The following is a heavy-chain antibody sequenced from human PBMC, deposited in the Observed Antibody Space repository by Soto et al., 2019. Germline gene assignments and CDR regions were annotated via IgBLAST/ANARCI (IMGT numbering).Heavy chain of an antibody. CDR2: MNPNSGTT. CDR1: GYTFTSYD. V-gene: IGHV1-8*01. J-gene: IGHJ4*02. D-gene: IGHD2-15*01. Sequence: QVQLVQSGAEVKKPGASVKVSCKASGYTFTSYDINWVRQATGQGLEWMGWMNPNSGTTGFAQKFQGRVTMTRNTSIRTADMELSSPRAEDTAVYYCARGPQDILDHWGQGTLVTVSS. CDR3: ARGPQDILDH.